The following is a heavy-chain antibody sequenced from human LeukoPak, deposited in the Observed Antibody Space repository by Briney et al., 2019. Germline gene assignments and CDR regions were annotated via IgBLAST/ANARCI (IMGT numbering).Heavy chain of an antibody. D-gene: IGHD2-21*02. Sequence: GGSLRLSCAASGFTFSSYAMRWVRQAPGKGLQWVSAIGASTGAVTISADSVKGCFTFSRNNNKNTLYLQISSLSEDDTAVYCCAKTCDWRRGVPCALYFGGQGTTVTV. CDR2: IGASTGAVT. J-gene: IGHJ6*02. CDR1: GFTFSSYA. V-gene: IGHV3-23*01. CDR3: AKTCDWRRGVPCALYF.